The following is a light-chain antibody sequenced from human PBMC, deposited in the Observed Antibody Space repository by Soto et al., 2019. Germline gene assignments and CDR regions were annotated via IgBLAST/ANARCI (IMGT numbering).Light chain of an antibody. CDR1: SSNIGSNT. Sequence: QSVLTQPPSASGTPGQRVTISCSGSSSNIGSNTVNWYQQLPGTAPKLLIYSNNQRPSGVPDRFSGSKSGTSASLAISGLKFEDEADYYCAAWDDSLNGYVFETGTRVTVL. CDR3: AAWDDSLNGYV. J-gene: IGLJ1*01. CDR2: SNN. V-gene: IGLV1-44*01.